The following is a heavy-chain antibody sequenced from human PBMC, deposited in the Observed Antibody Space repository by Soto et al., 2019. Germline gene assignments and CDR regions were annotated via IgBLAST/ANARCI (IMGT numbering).Heavy chain of an antibody. CDR3: AKRGFCGGGRCYSFHFDY. CDR2: VTSDASNK. V-gene: IGHV3-30*18. Sequence: RGSLRLSCAASGFTFSSHGMHWFRQAPGKGLEWVALVTSDASNKFYADSVKGRFTISRDNSKNTLYLQMNSLTFEDTAVYYCAKRGFCGGGRCYSFHFDYWGQGALVTVSS. D-gene: IGHD2-15*01. CDR1: GFTFSSHG. J-gene: IGHJ4*01.